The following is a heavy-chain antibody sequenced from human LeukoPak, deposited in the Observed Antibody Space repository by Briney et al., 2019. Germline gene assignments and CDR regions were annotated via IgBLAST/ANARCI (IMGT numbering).Heavy chain of an antibody. D-gene: IGHD5-24*01. Sequence: SVKVSCKASGYTFTSYDINWVRQATGQGLEWMGRIIPILGIANYAQKFQGRVTITADKSTSTAYMELSSLRSEDTAVYYCARDNGDGYNFDYWGQGTLVTVSS. CDR3: ARDNGDGYNFDY. V-gene: IGHV1-69*04. CDR1: GYTFTSYD. CDR2: IIPILGIA. J-gene: IGHJ4*02.